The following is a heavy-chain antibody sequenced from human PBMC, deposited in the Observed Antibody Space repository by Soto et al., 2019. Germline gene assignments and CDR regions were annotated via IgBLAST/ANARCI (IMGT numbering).Heavy chain of an antibody. CDR2: IIPIFGTA. CDR3: ARAVMITFGGVIVTHYYYYGMDV. Sequence: QVQRVQSGAEVKKPGSSVKVSCKASGGTFSSYAISWVRQAPGQGLEWMGGIIPIFGTANYAQKFQGRVTITADESTSTAYMELSSLSSEDTAVYYCARAVMITFGGVIVTHYYYYGMDVWGQGTTVTVSS. J-gene: IGHJ6*02. V-gene: IGHV1-69*01. CDR1: GGTFSSYA. D-gene: IGHD3-16*02.